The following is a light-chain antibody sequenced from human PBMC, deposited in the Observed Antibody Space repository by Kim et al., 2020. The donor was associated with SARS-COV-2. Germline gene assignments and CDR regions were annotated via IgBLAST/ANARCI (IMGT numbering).Light chain of an antibody. V-gene: IGLV1-44*01. CDR2: RDN. J-gene: IGLJ2*01. Sequence: GQRVTIPGSGSTSNIGSNFVNWYQQPPGTAPKLLIYRDNQRPSGVPDRFSGSKSGTSATLATSGLQSEDEADYYCAVWDDSLYGMAFGGGTKLTVL. CDR1: TSNIGSNF. CDR3: AVWDDSLYGMA.